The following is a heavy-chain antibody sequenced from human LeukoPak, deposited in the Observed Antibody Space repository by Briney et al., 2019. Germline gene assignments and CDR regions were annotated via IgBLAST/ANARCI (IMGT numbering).Heavy chain of an antibody. D-gene: IGHD3-16*01. CDR2: MKGDGREI. J-gene: IGHJ3*01. V-gene: IGHV3-7*01. Sequence: PGGSLRLSWAASGFTFSSYWMSWVRQAPGKWLEWVANMKGDGREIQYVGSVKGRFTISRDNARNSLFLEMTGLRPEDTAVYYCARPAYTAAYDLWGEGTMVTVSS. CDR1: GFTFSSYW. CDR3: ARPAYTAAYDL.